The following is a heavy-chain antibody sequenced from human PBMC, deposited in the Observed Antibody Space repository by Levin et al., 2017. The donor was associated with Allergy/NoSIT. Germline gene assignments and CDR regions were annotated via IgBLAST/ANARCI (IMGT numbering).Heavy chain of an antibody. Sequence: SETLSLTCIISGGSSTSGGYYWSWIRQHPGKGLEWIGYIHYSGSSPYNASLKSRVTISLDTSQNQFSLRLNSVTAADTAVYYCARGGYGNVGLFDLWGQGTLVTVSS. V-gene: IGHV4-31*03. D-gene: IGHD4-11*01. J-gene: IGHJ4*02. CDR2: IHYSGSS. CDR1: GGSSTSGGYY. CDR3: ARGGYGNVGLFDL.